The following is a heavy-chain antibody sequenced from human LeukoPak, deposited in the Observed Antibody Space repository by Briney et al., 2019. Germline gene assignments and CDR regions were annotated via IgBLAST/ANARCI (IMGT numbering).Heavy chain of an antibody. Sequence: GGSLRLSCAASGFTFSSYSMNWVRQAPGKGLEWVSSISSSSSYIYYADSVKGRFTISRDNAKNSLYLQMNSLRAEDTAVYYCARENNDYGDYLLGYWGQGTLVTVSS. CDR2: ISSSSSYI. J-gene: IGHJ4*02. CDR3: ARENNDYGDYLLGY. V-gene: IGHV3-21*01. CDR1: GFTFSSYS. D-gene: IGHD4-17*01.